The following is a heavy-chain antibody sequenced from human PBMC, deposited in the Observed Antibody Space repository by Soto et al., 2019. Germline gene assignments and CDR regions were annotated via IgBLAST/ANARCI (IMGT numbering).Heavy chain of an antibody. J-gene: IGHJ3*02. V-gene: IGHV3-23*01. CDR1: GFTFSSYA. CDR3: SKVVPRLNDAFDI. CDR2: ISGSGGST. D-gene: IGHD6-6*01. Sequence: EVQLLESGGGLVQPGGSLRLSCAASGFTFSSYAMSWVRQAPGKGLEWVSAISGSGGSTYYADYVKGRFTISRDNSKNTLYLQMNSLSAEDTAVYYCSKVVPRLNDAFDILGQGTMVTVSS.